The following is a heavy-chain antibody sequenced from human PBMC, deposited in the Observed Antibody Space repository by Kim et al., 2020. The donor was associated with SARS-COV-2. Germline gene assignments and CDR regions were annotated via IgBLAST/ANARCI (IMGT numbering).Heavy chain of an antibody. CDR2: IKEDGSEA. Sequence: GGSLRLSCVASGFIIRTYWMTWVRQPPGKGLEWVGNIKEDGSEAYYADSVKGRFTISRDNAKNSLYLQMNSLRAEDTAVYYCMREQGNYWGQGTLVIVSA. CDR1: GFIIRTYW. J-gene: IGHJ4*02. V-gene: IGHV3-7*01. CDR3: MREQGNY. D-gene: IGHD3-10*01.